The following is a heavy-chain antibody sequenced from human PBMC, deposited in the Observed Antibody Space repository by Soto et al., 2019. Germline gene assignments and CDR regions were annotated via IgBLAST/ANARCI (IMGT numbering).Heavy chain of an antibody. Sequence: SETLSLTCAVYGGFLSESYWAWIRQPPGKGLEWIGYIYYSGNTYYNPSLKSRLTISLDTSKNQFSLNLSSVTAADTAVYFCARVPRQLEPTLCFDPWGQGTLVTVSS. CDR1: GGFLSESY. J-gene: IGHJ5*02. CDR3: ARVPRQLEPTLCFDP. CDR2: IYYSGNT. D-gene: IGHD1-1*01. V-gene: IGHV4-30-4*08.